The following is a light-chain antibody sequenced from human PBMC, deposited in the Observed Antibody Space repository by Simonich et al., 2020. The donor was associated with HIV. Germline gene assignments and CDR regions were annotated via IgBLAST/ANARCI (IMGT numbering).Light chain of an antibody. CDR3: SSYTNSNWV. V-gene: IGLV2-14*01. Sequence: QSALTQAASVSGSPGQSITISCTGTSSDVGNYNYVSWYQQHPGKAPKVMFFDVSQRPSGVANLSSASKAGATASLTIAGLQAEDGADYYCSSYTNSNWVFGGGTKLTVL. CDR1: SSDVGNYNY. J-gene: IGLJ3*02. CDR2: DVS.